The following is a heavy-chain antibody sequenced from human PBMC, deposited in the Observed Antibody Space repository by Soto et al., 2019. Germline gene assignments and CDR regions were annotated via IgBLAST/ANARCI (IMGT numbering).Heavy chain of an antibody. V-gene: IGHV4-59*08. CDR2: IYYSGST. Sequence: SETLSLTCTVSGGSISSYYWSWIRQPPGKGLEWIGYIYYSGSTNYNPSLKSRVTISVDTSKNQFSLKLSSVTAADTAVYYCARHDNGDYDVDYWGQGTLVTVS. CDR3: ARHDNGDYDVDY. J-gene: IGHJ4*02. D-gene: IGHD4-17*01. CDR1: GGSISSYY.